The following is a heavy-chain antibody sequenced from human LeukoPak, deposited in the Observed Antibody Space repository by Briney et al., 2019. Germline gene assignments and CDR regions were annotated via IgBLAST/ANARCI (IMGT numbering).Heavy chain of an antibody. CDR2: INHSGST. V-gene: IGHV4-34*01. CDR1: GGSFSGYY. Sequence: PSETLSLTCAVYGGSFSGYYWSWIRQPPGKGLEWIGEINHSGSTNYNPSLKSRVTISVDTSKNQFSLKLSSVTAADTAVYYCARANPETGYCSSTSCYGGVDYWGQGTLVTVSS. CDR3: ARANPETGYCSSTSCYGGVDY. D-gene: IGHD2-2*01. J-gene: IGHJ4*02.